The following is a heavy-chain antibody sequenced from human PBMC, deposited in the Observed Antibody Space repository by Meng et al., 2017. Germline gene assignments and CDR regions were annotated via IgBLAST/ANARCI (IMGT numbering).Heavy chain of an antibody. Sequence: GESLKISCAASGFTFSSYAMHWVRQAPGKGLEWVAVISYDGSNKYYADSVKGRFTISRDNSKNTLYLQMNSLRAEDTAVYYCSRVKGGQWLGLLDYWGQGTLVTVS. J-gene: IGHJ4*02. V-gene: IGHV3-30*04. CDR2: ISYDGSNK. CDR1: GFTFSSYA. CDR3: SRVKGGQWLGLLDY. D-gene: IGHD6-19*01.